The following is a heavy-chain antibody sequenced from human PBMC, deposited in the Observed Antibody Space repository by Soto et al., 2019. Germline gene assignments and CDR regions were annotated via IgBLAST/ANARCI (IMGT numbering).Heavy chain of an antibody. V-gene: IGHV1-24*01. J-gene: IGHJ3*02. Sequence: QVQLVQSGAEVKKPGASVKVSCKVSGYTLTELSMHWVRQAPGKGLEWMGGFDPEDGETIYAQKFQGRVTMTEDTSTDTAYMELSSLRSEDTAVYYCATDWTQRSNEGEWELLLAAFDIWGQGTMVTVSS. D-gene: IGHD1-26*01. CDR1: GYTLTELS. CDR2: FDPEDGET. CDR3: ATDWTQRSNEGEWELLLAAFDI.